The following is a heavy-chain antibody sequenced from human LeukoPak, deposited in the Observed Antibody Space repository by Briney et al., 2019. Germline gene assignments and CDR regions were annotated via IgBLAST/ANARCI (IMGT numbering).Heavy chain of an antibody. Sequence: GGSLRLSCAASGFTFSSYWMSWVRQAPGKGLEWVANIKQDGSEKYYVDSMKGRFTISRDNAKNSLYLQMNSLRAEDTAVYYCAREKFYCSGGSCYLNWFDPWGQGTLVTVSS. D-gene: IGHD2-15*01. CDR1: GFTFSSYW. CDR2: IKQDGSEK. J-gene: IGHJ5*02. V-gene: IGHV3-7*03. CDR3: AREKFYCSGGSCYLNWFDP.